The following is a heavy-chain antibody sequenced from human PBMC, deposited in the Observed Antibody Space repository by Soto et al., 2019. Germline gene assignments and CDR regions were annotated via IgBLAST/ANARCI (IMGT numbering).Heavy chain of an antibody. J-gene: IGHJ6*02. D-gene: IGHD3-10*01. Sequence: QVQLQESGPGLVKSSQTLSLTCAVSGGSISSGGKYWSWIRQHTGKGLEWIGYIYYSGSTYYNPSLKSRVNISVDTSKNQVSLKLKSVTAADTAVYYCARARMVRGVIYYYGMDVWGQGTPVTVSS. CDR3: ARARMVRGVIYYYGMDV. V-gene: IGHV4-31*11. CDR1: GGSISSGGKY. CDR2: IYYSGST.